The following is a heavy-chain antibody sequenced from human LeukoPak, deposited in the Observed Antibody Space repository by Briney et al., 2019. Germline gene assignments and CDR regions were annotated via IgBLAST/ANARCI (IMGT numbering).Heavy chain of an antibody. V-gene: IGHV3-23*01. D-gene: IGHD3-10*01. CDR1: GFTFSSYG. CDR2: ISDSGDRT. J-gene: IGHJ4*02. CDR3: ARERGYYGSGSYYKDY. Sequence: GGSLRLSCAASGFTFSSYGVSWVRQAPGKGLEWVSFISDSGDRTYYVDSVKGRFTISRDNSKNTLYLQMNSLRAEDTAVYYCARERGYYGSGSYYKDYWGQGTLVTVSS.